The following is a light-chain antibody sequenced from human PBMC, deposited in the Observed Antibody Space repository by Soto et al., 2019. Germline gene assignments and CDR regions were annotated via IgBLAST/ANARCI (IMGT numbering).Light chain of an antibody. V-gene: IGLV2-11*01. J-gene: IGLJ1*01. CDR3: CSYAGSYV. CDR2: DVS. CDR1: SSDVGGYNY. Sequence: QSVLTQPRSVSGSPGQSVTISCTGTSSDVGGYNYVSWYQQHPGKAPKLMIYDVSKRPSGVPDRFSGSKSGNTASLTISGLQAEDEADYYCCSYAGSYVFGTGTKLNVL.